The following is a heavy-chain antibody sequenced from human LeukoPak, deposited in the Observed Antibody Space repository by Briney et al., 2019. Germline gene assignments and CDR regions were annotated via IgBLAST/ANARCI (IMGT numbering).Heavy chain of an antibody. D-gene: IGHD3-22*01. Sequence: GGSLRLSCAASGFTFSCYAMSWVRQAPGKGLEWVSGISGSGDNTYYADSVKGRFTISRDNSKNTLYVQVNSLGTEDTAAYYCAKGSYYDSSGSFYFDYWGQGTLVTVSS. CDR3: AKGSYYDSSGSFYFDY. J-gene: IGHJ4*02. CDR2: ISGSGDNT. CDR1: GFTFSCYA. V-gene: IGHV3-23*01.